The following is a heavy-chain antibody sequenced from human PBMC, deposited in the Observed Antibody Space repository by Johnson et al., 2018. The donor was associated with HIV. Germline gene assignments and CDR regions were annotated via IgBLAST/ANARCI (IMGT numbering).Heavy chain of an antibody. Sequence: QVQLVESGGGLVKPGGSLRLSCVASGFTFSDHYMSWIRQAPGKGLEWVAHISSSGSNRDYSDSVQGRFTISRDNAKNSLFLQMNSLRAEDTAVYYCARQLGSDAFDIWGQGTMVTVSS. CDR3: ARQLGSDAFDI. CDR1: GFTFSDHY. J-gene: IGHJ3*02. CDR2: ISSSGSNR. D-gene: IGHD7-27*01. V-gene: IGHV3-11*04.